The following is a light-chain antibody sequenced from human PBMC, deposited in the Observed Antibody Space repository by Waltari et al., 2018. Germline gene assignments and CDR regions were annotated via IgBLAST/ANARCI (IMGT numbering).Light chain of an antibody. Sequence: SYILPQPPSVSVAPGQTARLPCGGNNTGSRTVHWYQQKPGQAPVLVVSDDSDRPSGIRERFSDSNSGNTATLTISRVEAGDEADYYCQVWDSSSDHRVFGGGTTLTVL. CDR1: NTGSRT. J-gene: IGLJ3*02. V-gene: IGLV3-21*02. CDR3: QVWDSSSDHRV. CDR2: DDS.